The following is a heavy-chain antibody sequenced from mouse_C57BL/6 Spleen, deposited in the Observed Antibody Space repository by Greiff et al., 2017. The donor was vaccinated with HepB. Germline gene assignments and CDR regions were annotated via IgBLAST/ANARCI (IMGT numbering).Heavy chain of an antibody. CDR2: IYPGNSDT. V-gene: IGHV1-5*01. Sequence: VQLQQSGTVLARPGASVKMSCKTSGYTFTSYWMHWVKQRPGQGLEWIGAIYPGNSDTSYNQKFKGKAKLTAVTAASTAYMERSSLTNEDSAVYYCTREGDYGSSPYWYFDVWGTGTTVTVSS. CDR3: TREGDYGSSPYWYFDV. D-gene: IGHD1-1*01. CDR1: GYTFTSYW. J-gene: IGHJ1*03.